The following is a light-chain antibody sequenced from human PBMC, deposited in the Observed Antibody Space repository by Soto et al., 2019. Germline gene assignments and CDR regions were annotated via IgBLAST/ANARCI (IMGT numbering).Light chain of an antibody. CDR1: QSVSSSY. CDR3: QQHNNCPRT. J-gene: IGKJ1*01. CDR2: GAS. Sequence: EIVLTQSPGTLSLSPGERATLSCRASQSVSSSYLAWYQQKPGHDPSLLIYGASTRATGIPARFSGSGSGTEFTLPTSTLQSEDFAVYYRQQHNNCPRTFGQGTKVDIK. V-gene: IGKV3-15*01.